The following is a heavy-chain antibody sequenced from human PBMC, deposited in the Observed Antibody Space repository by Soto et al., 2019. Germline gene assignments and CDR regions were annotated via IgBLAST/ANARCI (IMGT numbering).Heavy chain of an antibody. CDR1: GGTFSSYA. J-gene: IGHJ4*02. CDR3: ARELAAEDYYDSSGYYAHFDY. CDR2: IIPIFGTA. D-gene: IGHD3-22*01. V-gene: IGHV1-69*13. Sequence: SVKVSCKASGGTFSSYAISWVRQAPGQGLEWMGGIIPIFGTANYAQKFQGRVTITADESTSTAYMELSSLRSEDTAVYYCARELAAEDYYDSSGYYAHFDYWGQGTLVTVSS.